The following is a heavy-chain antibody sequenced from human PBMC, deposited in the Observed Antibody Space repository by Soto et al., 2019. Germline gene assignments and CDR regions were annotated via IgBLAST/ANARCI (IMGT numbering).Heavy chain of an antibody. CDR3: ARQSTGQYDFWSDYSRSVPRVDWFDP. CDR2: VYYSGKT. D-gene: IGHD3-3*01. Sequence: SETLSLTCTVSGGSFSSNNYYWGWIRQPPGKGPEWIGSVYYSGKTYYNPSLKSRVTISVDTSQTHCSLRLNSVTAADTAVYYCARQSTGQYDFWSDYSRSVPRVDWFDPWGQGTLVTVSS. CDR1: GGSFSSNNYY. V-gene: IGHV4-39*01. J-gene: IGHJ5*02.